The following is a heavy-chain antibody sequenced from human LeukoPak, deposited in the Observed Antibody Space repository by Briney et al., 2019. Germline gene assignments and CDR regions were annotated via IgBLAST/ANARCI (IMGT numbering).Heavy chain of an antibody. Sequence: PGGSLRLSCAASGFTFSGYGMHWVRQAPGKGLEWVAFIRYDGSNQYHADSVKGRFTISTDNSKNTLYLQMNRLRAEDTAVYYCAKGGASVTRYVDYWGQGTLVTVSS. V-gene: IGHV3-30*02. CDR3: AKGGASVTRYVDY. D-gene: IGHD4-17*01. CDR1: GFTFSGYG. CDR2: IRYDGSNQ. J-gene: IGHJ4*02.